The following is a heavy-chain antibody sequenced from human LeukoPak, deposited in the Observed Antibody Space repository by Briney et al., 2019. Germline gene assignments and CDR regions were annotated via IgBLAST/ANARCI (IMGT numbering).Heavy chain of an antibody. CDR3: ARVPNPSLFYFDY. CDR2: IYSGTGT. V-gene: IGHV3-66*01. D-gene: IGHD1-14*01. J-gene: IGHJ4*02. CDR1: GFTVSSNY. Sequence: GGSLRLSCAASGFTVSSNYMTWVRRAPGKGLEWVSVIYSGTGTYYADSVEGRFTISRDNSKNTLYLQMNSLRAEDTAVYYCARVPNPSLFYFDYWGQGTLVTVSS.